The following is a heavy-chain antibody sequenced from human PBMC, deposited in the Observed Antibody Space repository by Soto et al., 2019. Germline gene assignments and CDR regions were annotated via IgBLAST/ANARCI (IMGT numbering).Heavy chain of an antibody. V-gene: IGHV3-21*06. CDR2: IGSTGRDT. CDR3: LKGGWGYVLDV. D-gene: IGHD3-16*01. J-gene: IGHJ6*02. Sequence: ESGGVLVKPGESLRLSCGASGFIFNSHTMTWVRQVTGKGLEWVSSIGSTGRDTYYPDSLKGRLTISRDNAKNSLYLQMDSLGAEDTAVYYCLKGGWGYVLDVWGQGTTVTVSS. CDR1: GFIFNSHT.